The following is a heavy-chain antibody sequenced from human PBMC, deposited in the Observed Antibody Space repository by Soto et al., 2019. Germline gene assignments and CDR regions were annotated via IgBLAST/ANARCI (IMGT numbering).Heavy chain of an antibody. CDR2: IHAGNGDT. CDR3: ARGQIVGP. J-gene: IGHJ5*02. Sequence: ASVKVSCKASGYTFTSYAMHWVRQAPGQSLEWIGWIHAGNGDTQYSQKFHDRVTITRDTSATTAYMELSSLRSEDTAVYYCARGQIVGPWGQGTPVTVSS. CDR1: GYTFTSYA. D-gene: IGHD3-22*01. V-gene: IGHV1-3*01.